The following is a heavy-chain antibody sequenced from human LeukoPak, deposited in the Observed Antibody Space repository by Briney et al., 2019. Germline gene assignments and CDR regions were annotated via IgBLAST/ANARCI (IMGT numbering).Heavy chain of an antibody. CDR2: IIPIFGTA. Sequence: ASVKVSCMASGGTFSSYAISWVRQAPGQGLEWMGGIIPIFGTANYAQKCQGRVTITADESTSTAYMELSSLRSEDTAVYYCASRTEGGYGGKRRNQFDYWGQGTLVTVSS. CDR1: GGTFSSYA. J-gene: IGHJ4*02. CDR3: ASRTEGGYGGKRRNQFDY. D-gene: IGHD4-23*01. V-gene: IGHV1-69*13.